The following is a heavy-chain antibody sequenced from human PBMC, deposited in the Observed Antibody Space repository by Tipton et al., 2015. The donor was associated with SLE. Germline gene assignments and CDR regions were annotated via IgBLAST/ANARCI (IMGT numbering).Heavy chain of an antibody. V-gene: IGHV4-61*02. Sequence: TLSLTCTVPGDSISSGSYYWSWIRQPAGKGLEWIGRIHTVGNTNYNPSLKSRVTVSLDTSKNQFSLKLSSVTAADTAVYYCARETSQLLWFGGTGSEYNWFDPWGQGTLVTVSS. D-gene: IGHD3-10*01. CDR3: ARETSQLLWFGGTGSEYNWFDP. CDR1: GDSISSGSYY. J-gene: IGHJ5*02. CDR2: IHTVGNT.